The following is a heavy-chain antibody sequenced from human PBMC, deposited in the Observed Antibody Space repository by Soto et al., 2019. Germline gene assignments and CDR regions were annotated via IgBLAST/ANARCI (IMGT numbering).Heavy chain of an antibody. Sequence: ASVKVSCKASGYTFSRYYIHWVRQAPGQGLEWIGWINPNSGGTNYAQKFQGWVTMTRDTSISTAYMELSRLRSDDTAVYYCAREIDDFKDGGYYYYGMDVWGQGTTVTVSS. V-gene: IGHV1-2*04. D-gene: IGHD3-3*01. CDR2: INPNSGGT. CDR1: GYTFSRYY. J-gene: IGHJ6*02. CDR3: AREIDDFKDGGYYYYGMDV.